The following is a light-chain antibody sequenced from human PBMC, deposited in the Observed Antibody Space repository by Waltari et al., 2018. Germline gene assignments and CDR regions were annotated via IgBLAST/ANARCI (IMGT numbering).Light chain of an antibody. V-gene: IGKV3-15*01. CDR2: RAS. CDR1: ERVSTS. Sequence: EIVMTQSPATLSVSPGERVTLSCRASERVSTSLAWYQQKLGQPPRLLVSRASTRATGIPDRFSASGSGTEFTLTIDSLQSEDFAVYICQQYNNWPQTFGRGTKVEIK. CDR3: QQYNNWPQT. J-gene: IGKJ1*01.